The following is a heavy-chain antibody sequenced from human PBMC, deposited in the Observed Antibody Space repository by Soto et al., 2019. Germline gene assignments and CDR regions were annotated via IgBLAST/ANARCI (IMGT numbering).Heavy chain of an antibody. CDR3: AKDRPPYYDILTGPIRYYMDV. J-gene: IGHJ6*03. V-gene: IGHV3-23*01. CDR1: GFTFSSYA. CDR2: ISGSGGST. D-gene: IGHD3-9*01. Sequence: GGSLRLSCAASGFTFSSYAMSWVRQAPGKGLEWVPAISGSGGSTYYADSVKGRFTISRDNSKNTLYLQMNSLRAEDTAVYYCAKDRPPYYDILTGPIRYYMDVWGKGTTVTVSS.